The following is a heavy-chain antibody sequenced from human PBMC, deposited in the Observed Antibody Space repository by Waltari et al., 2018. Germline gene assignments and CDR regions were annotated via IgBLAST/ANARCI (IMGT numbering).Heavy chain of an antibody. V-gene: IGHV4-39*07. D-gene: IGHD3-10*01. CDR2: IYYTGNT. CDR1: GDSVSSSSYY. CDR3: ARETSSEKGFDY. J-gene: IGHJ4*02. Sequence: QLQLQESGPRLVKASEILSLTCTVSGDSVSSSSYYWGWIRQPPGKGLEWIGGIYYTGNTFQNPSLKSRVSISIDTYKNQFSLRLRSVTAADTAVYYCARETSSEKGFDYWGQGTLVTVSP.